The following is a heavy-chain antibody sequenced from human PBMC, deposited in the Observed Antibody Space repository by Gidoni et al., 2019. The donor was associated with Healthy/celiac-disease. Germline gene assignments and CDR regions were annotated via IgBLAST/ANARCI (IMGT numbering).Heavy chain of an antibody. Sequence: QVQLQESGPGLGKPSETLSLTCTVSGGSISSYYWSWIRQPPVKGLEWIGYIYYSGSTNYNPSLKSRVTISVDTSKNQFSLKLSSVTAADTAVYYCARENFWSGYYANFDYWGQGTLVTVSS. V-gene: IGHV4-59*01. CDR2: IYYSGST. CDR1: GGSISSYY. J-gene: IGHJ4*02. CDR3: ARENFWSGYYANFDY. D-gene: IGHD3-3*01.